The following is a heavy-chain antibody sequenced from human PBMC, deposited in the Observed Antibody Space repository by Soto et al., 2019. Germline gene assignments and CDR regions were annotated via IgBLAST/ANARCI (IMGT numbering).Heavy chain of an antibody. V-gene: IGHV4-39*01. CDR1: GFSIRSSSYY. CDR3: ARQALDTMIVVVRGPGWFDP. J-gene: IGHJ5*02. Sequence: PSETLFLTSTVPGFSIRSSSYYWGSIRQPPGKGLEWIGSIYYSGSTYYNPSLKSRVTISVDTSKNQFSLKLSSVTAADTAVYYCARQALDTMIVVVRGPGWFDPWGQG. CDR2: IYYSGST. D-gene: IGHD3-22*01.